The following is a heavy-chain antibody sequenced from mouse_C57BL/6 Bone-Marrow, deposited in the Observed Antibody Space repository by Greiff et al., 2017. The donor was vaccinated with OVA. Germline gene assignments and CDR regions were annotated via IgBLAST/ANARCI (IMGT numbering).Heavy chain of an antibody. CDR3: ARYRGGLLRDYAMDY. Sequence: EVQLQESEGGLVQPGSSMKLSCTASGFTFSDYYMAWVRQVPEKGLEWVANINYDGSSTYYLDSLKSRFIISRDNATNILYLQMSSLKSEDTATYDCARYRGGLLRDYAMDYWGQGTSVTVSS. J-gene: IGHJ4*01. CDR1: GFTFSDYY. D-gene: IGHD1-1*01. V-gene: IGHV5-16*01. CDR2: INYDGSST.